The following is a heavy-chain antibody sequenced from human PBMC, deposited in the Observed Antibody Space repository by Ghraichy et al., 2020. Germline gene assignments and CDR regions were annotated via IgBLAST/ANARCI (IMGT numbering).Heavy chain of an antibody. J-gene: IGHJ4*02. Sequence: GSLRLSCAASGFTFSSYAMHWVRQAPGKGLEWVAVISYDGSNKYYADSVKGRFTISRDNSKNTLYLQMNSLRAEDTAVYYCARDPLRYCSSTSCYRYYFDYWGQGTLVTVSS. CDR1: GFTFSSYA. V-gene: IGHV3-30-3*01. CDR2: ISYDGSNK. D-gene: IGHD2-2*01. CDR3: ARDPLRYCSSTSCYRYYFDY.